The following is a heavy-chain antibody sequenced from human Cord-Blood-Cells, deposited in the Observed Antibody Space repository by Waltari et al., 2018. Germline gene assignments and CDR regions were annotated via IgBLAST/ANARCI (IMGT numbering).Heavy chain of an antibody. CDR3: ARGRHSRGHFDY. Sequence: QVQLQQWGAGLLKPSETLSLTCAVYGGSFSGYYWSWIRQPPGKGLEWSGEINHSGSTNYNPSLKSRVTISVDTSKNQFSLKLSSVTAADTAVYYCARGRHSRGHFDYWGQGTLVTVSS. CDR2: INHSGST. CDR1: GGSFSGYY. J-gene: IGHJ4*02. D-gene: IGHD3-10*01. V-gene: IGHV4-34*01.